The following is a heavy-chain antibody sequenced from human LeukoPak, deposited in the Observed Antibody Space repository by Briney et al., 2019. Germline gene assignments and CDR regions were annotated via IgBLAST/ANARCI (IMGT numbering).Heavy chain of an antibody. Sequence: ASVKVSCKASGYTFTSYGISWVRQAPGQGLEWMGWISAYNGNTHYAQKLQGRVTMTTDTSTSTAYMELRSLRSDDTAVYYCARDPPGGYCSSTSCTNWFDPWGQGTLVTVSS. CDR1: GYTFTSYG. V-gene: IGHV1-18*01. CDR2: ISAYNGNT. J-gene: IGHJ5*02. CDR3: ARDPPGGYCSSTSCTNWFDP. D-gene: IGHD2-2*01.